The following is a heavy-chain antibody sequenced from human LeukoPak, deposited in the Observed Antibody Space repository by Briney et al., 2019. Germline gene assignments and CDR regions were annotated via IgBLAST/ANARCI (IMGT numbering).Heavy chain of an antibody. J-gene: IGHJ5*02. V-gene: IGHV4-59*12. CDR3: ASLYYYDSSGYPRP. D-gene: IGHD3-22*01. CDR1: GGSISSYY. CDR2: IYYSGST. Sequence: SETLSLTCTVSGGSISSYYWSWIRQPPGKGLEWIGYIYYSGSTNYNPSLKSRVTISVGTSKNQFSLKLSSVTAADTAVYYCASLYYYDSSGYPRPWGQGTLVTVSS.